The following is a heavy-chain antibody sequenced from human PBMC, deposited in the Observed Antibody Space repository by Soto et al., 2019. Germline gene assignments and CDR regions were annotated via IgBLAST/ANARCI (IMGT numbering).Heavy chain of an antibody. Sequence: QVQLQQSGPGLVKPSQTLSLTCTVSGGSISYDYYHWTWIRQSPGKGLEWIGYIHYSGSIIYNPSVKSRVTISVDTSKNQFSLQLSSVTVADTAVYFCSREDDGGDRDYYGLDVWGQGTTVTVSS. CDR2: IHYSGSI. V-gene: IGHV4-30-4*08. CDR3: SREDDGGDRDYYGLDV. D-gene: IGHD2-21*02. CDR1: GGSISYDYYH. J-gene: IGHJ6*02.